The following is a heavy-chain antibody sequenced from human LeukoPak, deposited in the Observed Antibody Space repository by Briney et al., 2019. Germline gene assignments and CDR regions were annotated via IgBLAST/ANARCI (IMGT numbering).Heavy chain of an antibody. CDR3: ARDPPAAITYYGMDV. CDR1: GYTFTGYY. D-gene: IGHD2-2*01. J-gene: IGHJ6*02. V-gene: IGHV1-2*02. Sequence: GASVKVSCKASGYTFTGYYMHWVRQAPGQGLEWMGWINPNSGGTNYAQKFQGRVTMTRDTSISTAYMELSRLRSDDTAVYCCARDPPAAITYYGMDVWGQGTTVTVSS. CDR2: INPNSGGT.